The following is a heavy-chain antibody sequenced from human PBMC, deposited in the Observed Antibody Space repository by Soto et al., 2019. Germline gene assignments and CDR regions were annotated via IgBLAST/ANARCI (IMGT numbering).Heavy chain of an antibody. Sequence: SETLSLTCAVSGGSITSGNWWSWVRQPPGKGLEWIGEISHSGSTNYNPSLKSRVTISVDKSKNQFSLKLSSVTAAGTAVYYCATNIRSSTWYFDYWGQGTLVTVSS. J-gene: IGHJ4*02. V-gene: IGHV4-4*02. CDR3: ATNIRSSTWYFDY. CDR2: ISHSGST. D-gene: IGHD6-13*01. CDR1: GGSITSGNW.